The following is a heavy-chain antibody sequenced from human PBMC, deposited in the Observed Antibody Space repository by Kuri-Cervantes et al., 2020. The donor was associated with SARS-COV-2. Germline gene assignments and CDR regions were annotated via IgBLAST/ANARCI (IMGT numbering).Heavy chain of an antibody. CDR1: GYTFTSYG. D-gene: IGHD3-10*01. CDR3: AKDHTYYSGSGRNYYYGMDV. J-gene: IGHJ6*02. Sequence: ASVKVSCKASGYTFTSYGVSWVRQAPGQGLEWMGWISAYNGDTNYAQKFQGRVTITADKSTSTAYMELSSLRPEDTAVYYCAKDHTYYSGSGRNYYYGMDVWGQGTTVTVSS. CDR2: ISAYNGDT. V-gene: IGHV1-18*04.